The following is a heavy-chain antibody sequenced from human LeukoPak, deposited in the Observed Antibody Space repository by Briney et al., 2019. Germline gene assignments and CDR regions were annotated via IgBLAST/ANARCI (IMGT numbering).Heavy chain of an antibody. CDR2: IYYSGST. Sequence: SEALSLTCTVSGGSISSGDYYWSWIRQPPGKGLEWIGYIYYSGSTYYNPSLKSRVTISVDASKYQFSLKLSSVTAADTAVYYCARAYYDSKAAFDIWGQGTMVTVSS. D-gene: IGHD3-22*01. CDR3: ARAYYDSKAAFDI. CDR1: GGSISSGDYY. V-gene: IGHV4-30-4*01. J-gene: IGHJ3*02.